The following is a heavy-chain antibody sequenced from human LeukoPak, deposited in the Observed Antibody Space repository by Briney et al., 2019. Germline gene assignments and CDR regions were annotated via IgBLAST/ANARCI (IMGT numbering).Heavy chain of an antibody. V-gene: IGHV3-30*04. CDR1: GFTFSSYA. J-gene: IGHJ6*03. D-gene: IGHD2-2*01. Sequence: PGGSLRLSCAASGFTFSSYAMHWVRQAPGKWLEWVAVISYDGSNKYYADSVKGRFTISRDNSKNTLYLQMNSLRAEDTAVYYCARVPAAMIYYMDVWGKGTTVTVSS. CDR2: ISYDGSNK. CDR3: ARVPAAMIYYMDV.